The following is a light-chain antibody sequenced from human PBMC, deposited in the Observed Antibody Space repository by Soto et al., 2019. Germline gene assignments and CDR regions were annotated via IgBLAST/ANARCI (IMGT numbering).Light chain of an antibody. CDR2: AAS. CDR3: QQSYSTPFT. Sequence: DIQMNQSPSSLSASVGDRVTITCRASQSISSYLNWYQQKPGKAPKRLIYAASSLQSGLPSRFSGRGSGTDFTLTISCLQPEEFATYYCQQSYSTPFTFSPVTKVDIK. J-gene: IGKJ3*01. CDR1: QSISSY. V-gene: IGKV1-39*01.